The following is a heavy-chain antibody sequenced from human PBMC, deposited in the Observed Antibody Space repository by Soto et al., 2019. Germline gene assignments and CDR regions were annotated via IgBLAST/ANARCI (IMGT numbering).Heavy chain of an antibody. D-gene: IGHD6-19*01. CDR1: GGSFSGYY. CDR3: ARGGSSGWRIKTFDY. J-gene: IGHJ4*02. V-gene: IGHV4-34*01. Sequence: QVQLQQWGAGLLKPSETLSLTCAVYGGSFSGYYWSWIRQPPGKGLEWVGEINHSGSTNYNPSLKCRVTISVDTSRNQFSLKLSSVTAADTAVYYCARGGSSGWRIKTFDYWGQGTLVTVSS. CDR2: INHSGST.